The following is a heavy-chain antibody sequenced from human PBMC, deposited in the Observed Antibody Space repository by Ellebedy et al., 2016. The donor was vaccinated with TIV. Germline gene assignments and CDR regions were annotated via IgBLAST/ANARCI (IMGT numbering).Heavy chain of an antibody. CDR3: ARDNPHYYDSGSHYYYGMDV. J-gene: IGHJ6*02. CDR2: IHSGGST. Sequence: SETLSLTXTVSGDSISYKYWSWIRQPAGKGLEWIGRIHSGGSTNYNPSLQSRVTMSVDSSKTQFSLKLSSVTAADTAVYYCARDNPHYYDSGSHYYYGMDVWGQGTTVTVSS. D-gene: IGHD3-10*01. CDR1: GDSISYKY. V-gene: IGHV4-4*07.